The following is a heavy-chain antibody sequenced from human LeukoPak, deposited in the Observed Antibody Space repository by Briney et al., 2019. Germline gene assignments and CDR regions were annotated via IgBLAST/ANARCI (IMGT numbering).Heavy chain of an antibody. CDR3: AKDKYYYDSSGYYHTEPFDY. D-gene: IGHD3-22*01. J-gene: IGHJ4*02. CDR1: GFTFSSYA. V-gene: IGHV3-23*01. Sequence: GGSLRLSCAASGFTFSSYAMSWVRQAPGKGLEWVSAISGSGGSTYYADSVKGRFTISRDNSKNTLYLQMNSLRAEDTAVYYCAKDKYYYDSSGYYHTEPFDYWGQGTLVTVSS. CDR2: ISGSGGST.